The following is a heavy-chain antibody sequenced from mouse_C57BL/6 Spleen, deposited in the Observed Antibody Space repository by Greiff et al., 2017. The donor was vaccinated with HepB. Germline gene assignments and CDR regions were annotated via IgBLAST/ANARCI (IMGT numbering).Heavy chain of an antibody. CDR2: ISSGGSYT. CDR3: ARMVTTTDYYAMDY. Sequence: EVKVVESGGDLVKPGGSLKLSCAASGFTFSSYGMSWVRQTPDKRLEWVATISSGGSYTYYPDSVKGRFTISRDNAKNTLYLQMSSLKSEDTAMYYGARMVTTTDYYAMDYWGQGTSVTVSS. CDR1: GFTFSSYG. J-gene: IGHJ4*01. V-gene: IGHV5-6*01. D-gene: IGHD2-2*01.